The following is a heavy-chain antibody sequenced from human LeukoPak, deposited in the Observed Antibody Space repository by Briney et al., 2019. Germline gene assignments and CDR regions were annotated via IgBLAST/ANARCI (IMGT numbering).Heavy chain of an antibody. V-gene: IGHV5-51*01. CDR3: ARQKYCSSTSCGGILDY. J-gene: IGHJ4*02. D-gene: IGHD2-2*01. CDR1: GYSSTSYW. Sequence: GESLKISCKGSGYSSTSYWIGWVRQMPGKGLEWMGIIYPGDSDTRYSPSFQGQVTISADKSISTAYLQWSSLKASDTAMCYCARQKYCSSTSCGGILDYWGQGTLVTVSS. CDR2: IYPGDSDT.